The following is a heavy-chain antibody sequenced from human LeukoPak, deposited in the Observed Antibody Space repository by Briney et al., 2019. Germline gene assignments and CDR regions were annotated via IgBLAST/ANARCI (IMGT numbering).Heavy chain of an antibody. CDR2: IKQDGSEK. V-gene: IGHV3-7*01. CDR1: GFTFSSYW. D-gene: IGHD6-6*01. CDR3: AMRNRDAARPFDY. Sequence: GGSLRLSCAASGFTFSSYWMSWVRQAPGKGLEWVANIKQDGSEKYYVDSVKGRFTISRDNAKNSLYLQMNSLRAEDTAAYYCAMRNRDAARPFDYWGQGTLVTVSS. J-gene: IGHJ4*02.